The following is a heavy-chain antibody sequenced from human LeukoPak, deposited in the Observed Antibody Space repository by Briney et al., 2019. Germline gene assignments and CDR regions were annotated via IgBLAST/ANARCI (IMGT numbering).Heavy chain of an antibody. CDR2: IIPIFGTA. J-gene: IGHJ5*02. CDR1: GCTFSSYA. CDR3: ARSDIVVVVAAPGSTWFDP. Sequence: SVKVSCKASGCTFSSYAISWVRQAPGQGLEWMGGIIPIFGTANYAQKFQGRVTITADKSTSTAYMELSSLRSEDTAVYYCARSDIVVVVAAPGSTWFDPWGQGTLVTVSS. D-gene: IGHD2-15*01. V-gene: IGHV1-69*06.